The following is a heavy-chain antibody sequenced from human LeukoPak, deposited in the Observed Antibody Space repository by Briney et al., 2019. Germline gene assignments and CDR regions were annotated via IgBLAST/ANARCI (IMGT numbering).Heavy chain of an antibody. J-gene: IGHJ6*03. V-gene: IGHV4-34*01. CDR2: INHSGST. D-gene: IGHD2-2*01. CDR1: GGSFSGYY. CDR3: ARGYQLPYYYYYYMDV. Sequence: SETLSLTCAVYGGSFSGYYWSWIRQPPGKGLEWIGEINHSGSTNYTPSLKSRVTISVDTSKTQFSLKLSSVTAADTAVYYCARGYQLPYYYYYYMDVWGKGTTVTVSS.